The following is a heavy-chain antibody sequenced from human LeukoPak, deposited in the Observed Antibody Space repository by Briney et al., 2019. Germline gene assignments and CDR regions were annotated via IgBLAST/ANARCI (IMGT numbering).Heavy chain of an antibody. CDR2: IYYSGST. V-gene: IGHV4-39*07. D-gene: IGHD3-9*01. Sequence: SETLSLTCTVSGGSISSSSYYWGWIRQPPGKGLEWIGSIYYSGSTYYNPSLKSRVTISVDTSKNQFSLKLSSVTAADTAVYYCARETGTVPFHNVLTGRQDFYYYYIDVWGKGTTVTVSS. J-gene: IGHJ6*03. CDR3: ARETGTVPFHNVLTGRQDFYYYYIDV. CDR1: GGSISSSSYY.